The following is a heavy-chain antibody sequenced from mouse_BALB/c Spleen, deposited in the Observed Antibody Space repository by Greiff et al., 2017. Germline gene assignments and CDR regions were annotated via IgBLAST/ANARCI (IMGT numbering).Heavy chain of an antibody. CDR2: ISYSGST. V-gene: IGHV3-2*02. J-gene: IGHJ4*01. CDR1: GYSITSDYA. D-gene: IGHD2-3*01. Sequence: EVQLQESGPGLVKPSQSLSLTCTVTGYSITSDYAWNWIRQFPGNKLEWMGYISYSGSTSYNPSLKSRISITRDTSKNQFFLQLNSVTTEDTATYYCARRLLPYYYAMDYWGQGTSVTVSS. CDR3: ARRLLPYYYAMDY.